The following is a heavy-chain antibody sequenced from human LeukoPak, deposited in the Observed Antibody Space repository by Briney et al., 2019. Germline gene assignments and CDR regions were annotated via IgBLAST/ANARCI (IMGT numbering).Heavy chain of an antibody. CDR1: GYTFTSYG. Sequence: GASVKVSCKASGYTFTSYGISWVRQAPGQGLEWMGWINPNSGGTNYAQKFQGRVAMTRDTSISTAYMELSRLRSDDTAVYYCARALRDTIFGVVTPLDYWGQGTLVTVSS. J-gene: IGHJ4*02. CDR3: ARALRDTIFGVVTPLDY. V-gene: IGHV1-2*02. D-gene: IGHD3-3*01. CDR2: INPNSGGT.